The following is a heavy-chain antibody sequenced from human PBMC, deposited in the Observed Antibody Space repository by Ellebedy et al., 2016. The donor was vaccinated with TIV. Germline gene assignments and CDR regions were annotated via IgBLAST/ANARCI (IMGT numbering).Heavy chain of an antibody. CDR2: INPIGGST. Sequence: AASVKVSCKASGYTFTSYFIYWVRQAPGQGLEWMGVINPIGGSTTYAQKFQGRVAMTRDTSTSTAYMELSSLRSEDTAVYYCASGRTTINTWHYYGLDVWGQGTTVTVSS. J-gene: IGHJ6*02. CDR3: ASGRTTINTWHYYGLDV. D-gene: IGHD4-11*01. V-gene: IGHV1-46*01. CDR1: GYTFTSYF.